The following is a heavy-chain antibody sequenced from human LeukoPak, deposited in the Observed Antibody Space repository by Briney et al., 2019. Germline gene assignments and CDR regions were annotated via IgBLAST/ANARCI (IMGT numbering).Heavy chain of an antibody. CDR1: GFTFSSYS. D-gene: IGHD3-22*01. CDR3: ARDPGERYYDSSAGSFDI. CDR2: ISSSSSTI. Sequence: GGSLRLSCAASGFTFSSYSMNWVRQAPRKGLEWVSYISSSSSTIYYADSVKGRFTISRDNAKNSLYLQMNSLRAEDTAVYYCARDPGERYYDSSAGSFDIWGQGTMVTVSS. J-gene: IGHJ3*02. V-gene: IGHV3-48*01.